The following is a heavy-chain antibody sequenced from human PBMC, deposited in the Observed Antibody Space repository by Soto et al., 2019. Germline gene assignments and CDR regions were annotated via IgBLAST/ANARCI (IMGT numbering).Heavy chain of an antibody. CDR2: ISYDGSNK. CDR1: GFTFSSYG. D-gene: IGHD2-2*01. Sequence: GGSLRLSCAASGFTFSSYGMHWVRQAPGKGLEWVAVISYDGSNKYYADSVKGRFTISRDNSKNTLYLQMNSLRAEDTAVYYCAKDRYQLLYYFEYWGQGTLVTVSS. V-gene: IGHV3-30*18. CDR3: AKDRYQLLYYFEY. J-gene: IGHJ4*02.